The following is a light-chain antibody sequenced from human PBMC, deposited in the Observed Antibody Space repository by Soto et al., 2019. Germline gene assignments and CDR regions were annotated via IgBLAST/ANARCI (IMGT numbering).Light chain of an antibody. Sequence: EIVLTQSPATLYLSPGERATLSCRASQSVSSYLAWYQQKPGQAPRLLIYDASSRATGIPARFSGSGSGTDFTLTISSLEPEDFAVYYCQQRSNWYTFGQGTKLEIK. CDR2: DAS. CDR3: QQRSNWYT. V-gene: IGKV3-11*01. J-gene: IGKJ2*01. CDR1: QSVSSY.